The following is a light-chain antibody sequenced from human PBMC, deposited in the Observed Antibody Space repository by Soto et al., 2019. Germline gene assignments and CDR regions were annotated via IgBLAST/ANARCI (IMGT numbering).Light chain of an antibody. V-gene: IGKV3-15*01. CDR3: QQYINWPRT. Sequence: EIVMTQSPATLSVSPGERATLSCRASQSVRSNLAWYQQKPGQPPRLLIYGASTRATGIPARFSGSGSGTELTLTISSLQSEDFAVYYCQQYINWPRTFGQGTKVEIK. CDR2: GAS. J-gene: IGKJ1*01. CDR1: QSVRSN.